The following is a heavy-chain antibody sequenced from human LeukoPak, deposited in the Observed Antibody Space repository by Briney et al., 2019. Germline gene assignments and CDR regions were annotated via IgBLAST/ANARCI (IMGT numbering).Heavy chain of an antibody. V-gene: IGHV3-30*04. J-gene: IGHJ4*02. Sequence: GRSXXLSCAASGXTFSSYAMHWVRQAPGKGLEWVAVISYDGSNKYYADSVKGRFTISRDNSKNTLYLQMNSLRAEDTAVYYCARDSNTPGYCSSTSCYSIGLIDYWGQGTLVTVSS. CDR3: ARDSNTPGYCSSTSCYSIGLIDY. CDR1: GXTFSSYA. D-gene: IGHD2-2*01. CDR2: ISYDGSNK.